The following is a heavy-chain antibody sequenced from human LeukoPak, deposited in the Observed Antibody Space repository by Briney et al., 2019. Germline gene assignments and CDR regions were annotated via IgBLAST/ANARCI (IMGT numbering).Heavy chain of an antibody. Sequence: GGSLRLSCAASGFTFSSYGMHWVRQAPGKGLEWVAFIRYDGSNKYYADSVKGRFTISRDNSKNTLYLQMNSLKAEDTAVYYCARTWIQLWLVGYWGQGTLVTVSS. D-gene: IGHD5-18*01. CDR3: ARTWIQLWLVGY. V-gene: IGHV3-30*02. CDR1: GFTFSSYG. CDR2: IRYDGSNK. J-gene: IGHJ4*02.